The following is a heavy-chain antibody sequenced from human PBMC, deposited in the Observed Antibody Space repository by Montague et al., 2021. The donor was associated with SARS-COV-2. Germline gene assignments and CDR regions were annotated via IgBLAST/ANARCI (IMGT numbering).Heavy chain of an antibody. D-gene: IGHD1-26*01. CDR1: GDSVSSNNAA. CDR2: TCDRSEWYF. Sequence: CAISGDSVSSNNAAWNWIRQSPSRGLEWLGRTCDRSEWYFDYAISLRGRITVNPDTSKNQFSLQLDSVTLDDTAVYYCARYSYSGTYFGLNDAFDIWGQGTLVTVSS. J-gene: IGHJ3*02. V-gene: IGHV6-1*01. CDR3: ARYSYSGTYFGLNDAFDI.